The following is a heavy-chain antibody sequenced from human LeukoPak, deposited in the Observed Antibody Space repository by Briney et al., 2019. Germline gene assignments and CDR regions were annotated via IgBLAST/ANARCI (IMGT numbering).Heavy chain of an antibody. CDR1: GFTFRDYY. J-gene: IGHJ4*02. V-gene: IGHV3-11*01. Sequence: GGALRLSCAASGFTFRDYYMSWIRQAPGKGPEWGSYISSSGSTIYYADSVKGRFTISRDNAKNSLYLQMNSLRAEDTAVYYCARVYEGPVAGLHFDYWGQGTLVTVSS. D-gene: IGHD6-19*01. CDR3: ARVYEGPVAGLHFDY. CDR2: ISSSGSTI.